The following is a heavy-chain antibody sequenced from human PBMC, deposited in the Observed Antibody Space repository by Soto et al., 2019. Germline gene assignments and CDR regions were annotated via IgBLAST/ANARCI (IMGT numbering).Heavy chain of an antibody. J-gene: IGHJ6*02. CDR1: GYTFTSYG. V-gene: IGHV1-18*01. Sequence: GASVKVSCKASGYTFTSYGISWVRQAPGQGLEWMGWISAYNGNTNYAQKFQGRVTITADESTSTAYMELSSLRSEDTAVYYCARPTRRAYGSGSSIQIYGMEDVWGQGTTVTVSS. CDR2: ISAYNGNT. CDR3: ARPTRRAYGSGSSIQIYGMEDV. D-gene: IGHD3-10*01.